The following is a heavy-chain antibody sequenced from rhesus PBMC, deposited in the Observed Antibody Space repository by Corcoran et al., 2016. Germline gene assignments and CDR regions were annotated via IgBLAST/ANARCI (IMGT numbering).Heavy chain of an antibody. V-gene: IGHV4-65*01. Sequence: QVQLQESGPGLVKPSETLSLTCAVSGGSVGRSNWWSWIRQPPGKGREWIGYISGSSGSTYYNPSLKSRVTISTDTSKNQFSLKLSSVTAADTAVYYCASIAAADPDAFDFWGQGLRVTVSA. D-gene: IGHD6-31*01. CDR3: ASIAAADPDAFDF. CDR1: GGSVGRSNW. J-gene: IGHJ3*01. CDR2: ISGSSGST.